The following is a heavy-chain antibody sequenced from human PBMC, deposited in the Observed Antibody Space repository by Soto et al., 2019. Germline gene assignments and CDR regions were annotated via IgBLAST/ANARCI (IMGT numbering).Heavy chain of an antibody. Sequence: SETLSLTGAVSGGSISSGGYSWSWIRQPPGKGLEWIGYIYHSGSTYYNPSLKSRVTISVDRSKNQFSLKLSSVTAADTAVYYCARVGGYCSGGSCYPPRWFDPWGQGTLVTVSS. CDR2: IYHSGST. D-gene: IGHD2-15*01. CDR1: GGSISSGGYS. CDR3: ARVGGYCSGGSCYPPRWFDP. J-gene: IGHJ5*02. V-gene: IGHV4-30-2*01.